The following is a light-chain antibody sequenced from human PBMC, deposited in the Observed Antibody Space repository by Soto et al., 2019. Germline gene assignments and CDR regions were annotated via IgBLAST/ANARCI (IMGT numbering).Light chain of an antibody. J-gene: IGKJ4*01. CDR2: GAS. Sequence: EIVMTQSPATLSVAPGERATLSCRASQSISNNLAWYQQRPGQAPRLLIFGASTSATGIPGRFSGSGSGTEFTLTINSLPSEDAAVYYCQQQSGWPLTFGGGTKVEIK. CDR3: QQQSGWPLT. CDR1: QSISNN. V-gene: IGKV3-15*01.